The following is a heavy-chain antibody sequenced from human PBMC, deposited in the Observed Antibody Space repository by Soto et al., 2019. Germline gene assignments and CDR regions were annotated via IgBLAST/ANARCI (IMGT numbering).Heavy chain of an antibody. Sequence: GGSLRLSCAASGFTFSTYAMSWVRQAPGTGLEWVSAISGSGVSTYYADSVKGRFTISRDNSKNTLYLLMNSLRADDTALYYCAKDGMDVWGQGTTVTVSS. CDR3: AKDGMDV. CDR1: GFTFSTYA. J-gene: IGHJ6*02. CDR2: ISGSGVST. V-gene: IGHV3-23*01.